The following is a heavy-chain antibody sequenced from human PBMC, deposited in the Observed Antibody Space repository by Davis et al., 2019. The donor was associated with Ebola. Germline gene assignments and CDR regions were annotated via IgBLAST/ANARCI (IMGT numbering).Heavy chain of an antibody. CDR3: ARLGTAMVLYGMDV. J-gene: IGHJ6*02. V-gene: IGHV4-61*08. CDR1: GGSISSGDYY. CDR2: IYYSGST. Sequence: MPSETLSLTCTVSGGSISSGDYYWSWIRQPPGKGLEWIGYIYYSGSTNYNPSLKSRVTISVDTSKNQFSLKLSSVTAADTAVYYCARLGTAMVLYGMDVWGQGTTVTVSS. D-gene: IGHD5-18*01.